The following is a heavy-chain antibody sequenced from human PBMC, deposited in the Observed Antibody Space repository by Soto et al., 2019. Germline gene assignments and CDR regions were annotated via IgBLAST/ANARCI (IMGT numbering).Heavy chain of an antibody. CDR3: ARARNGDYVDY. D-gene: IGHD1-1*01. Sequence: KPSETLSLTCTVSGGSISSGGYYWSWIRQHPGKGLEWIGYIYYSGSTYYNPSLKSRVTISVDTSKNQFSLKLSSVTAADTAVYYCARARNGDYVDYWGQGTLVTVSS. CDR1: GGSISSGGYY. J-gene: IGHJ4*02. V-gene: IGHV4-31*03. CDR2: IYYSGST.